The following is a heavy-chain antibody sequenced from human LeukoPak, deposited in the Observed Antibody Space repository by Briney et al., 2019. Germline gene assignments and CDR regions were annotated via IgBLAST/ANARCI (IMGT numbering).Heavy chain of an antibody. CDR2: IYSGGST. CDR3: ARERTTFYFDY. D-gene: IGHD4-11*01. V-gene: IGHV3-53*01. Sequence: PGGSLRLSCAASGFTVSSNYMSWVRQAPGKGLEWVSVIYSGGSTYYADSVKGRFTISRDNSKNTLYLQMNSLRAEDTAVYYCARERTTFYFDYWGQGTLVTVSS. CDR1: GFTVSSNY. J-gene: IGHJ4*02.